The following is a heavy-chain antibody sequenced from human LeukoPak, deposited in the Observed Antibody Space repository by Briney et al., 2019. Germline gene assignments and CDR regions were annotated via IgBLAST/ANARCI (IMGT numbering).Heavy chain of an antibody. V-gene: IGHV1-2*06. D-gene: IGHD3-22*01. CDR2: INPNSGGT. CDR3: ARDFYDSSGLVGY. CDR1: GYTFTGYY. J-gene: IGHJ4*02. Sequence: ASVKVSCKASGYTFTGYYMHWERQAPGQGLEWMGRINPNSGGTNYAQKFQGRVTMTRDTSISTAYMELSSLRSEDTAVYYCARDFYDSSGLVGYWGQGTLVTVSS.